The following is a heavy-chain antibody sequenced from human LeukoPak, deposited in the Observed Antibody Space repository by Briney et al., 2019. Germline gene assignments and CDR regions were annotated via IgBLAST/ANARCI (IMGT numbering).Heavy chain of an antibody. CDR1: GYTFTSYG. D-gene: IGHD2-15*01. J-gene: IGHJ5*02. Sequence: ASVKVSCKASGYTFTSYGISWVRQAPGQGLEWMGWISAYNGNTNYAQKLQGRVTMTTDTSTSAAYMELRSLRSDDTAVYYCARAAPGVVVVAEWFDPWGQGTLVTVSS. CDR2: ISAYNGNT. CDR3: ARAAPGVVVVAEWFDP. V-gene: IGHV1-18*01.